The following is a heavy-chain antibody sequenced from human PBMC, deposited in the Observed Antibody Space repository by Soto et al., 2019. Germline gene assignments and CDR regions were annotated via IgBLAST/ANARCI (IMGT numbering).Heavy chain of an antibody. D-gene: IGHD3-10*01. CDR3: ASHQDYYGSGPPDY. J-gene: IGHJ4*02. Sequence: GGSLRLSCAVSGFTFSSYSMNWVRQAPGKGLEWVSSISSSSSYIYYADSVKGRFTISRDNAKNSLYLKMNSLRAEDTAVYYCASHQDYYGSGPPDYWGQGTLVTVSS. CDR1: GFTFSSYS. CDR2: ISSSSSYI. V-gene: IGHV3-21*01.